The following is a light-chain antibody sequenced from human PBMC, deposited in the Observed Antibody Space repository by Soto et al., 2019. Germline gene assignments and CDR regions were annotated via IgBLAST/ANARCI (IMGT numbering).Light chain of an antibody. CDR1: TGTVNSGHY. CDR2: STS. J-gene: IGLJ2*01. Sequence: QAVVIQEPSLTVSPGGTVTLTCTSSTGTVNSGHYPNWFQQRSGQAPKALIHSTSNKYSWTPDHFSGSLLGGKAALTLSGVQPEDEADYFCLLYFGSAELVFGGGTKVTVL. V-gene: IGLV7-43*01. CDR3: LLYFGSAELV.